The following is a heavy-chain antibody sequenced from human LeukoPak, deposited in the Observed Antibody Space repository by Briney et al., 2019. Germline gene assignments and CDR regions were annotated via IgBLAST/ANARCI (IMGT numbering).Heavy chain of an antibody. CDR1: GFTFSSYG. CDR2: ISYDGSNK. D-gene: IGHD1-1*01. CDR3: ARESEPSTTTGLEH. Sequence: TGGSLRLSCAASGFTFSSYGMHWVRQAPGKGLEWVAVISYDGSNKYYADSVKGRFAISRDNSKNTLYLQMNSLRAEDTAVYYCARESEPSTTTGLEHWGQGTLVTVSS. V-gene: IGHV3-30*03. J-gene: IGHJ1*01.